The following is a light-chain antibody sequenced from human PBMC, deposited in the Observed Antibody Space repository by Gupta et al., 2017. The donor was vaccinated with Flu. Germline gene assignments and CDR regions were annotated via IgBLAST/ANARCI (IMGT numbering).Light chain of an antibody. CDR3: CSWGDSNSLL. Sequence: QSALTQPASVSGSLGQSITISCTGTSSDIGVSNSVSWYQQHPGKAPKRWIFAVTDRPSGVSNRFSGSKSDNTASLTISGLQAEDEADYYCCSWGDSNSLLFGTGTKVTVL. CDR1: SSDIGVSNS. CDR2: AVT. V-gene: IGLV2-14*01. J-gene: IGLJ1*01.